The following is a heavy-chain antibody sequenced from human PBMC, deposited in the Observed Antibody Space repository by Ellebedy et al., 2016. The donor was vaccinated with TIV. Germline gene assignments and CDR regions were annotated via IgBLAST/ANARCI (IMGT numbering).Heavy chain of an antibody. D-gene: IGHD4-17*01. J-gene: IGHJ3*02. CDR3: ARQTVATSVNDAFDI. CDR2: IKQDGSEK. CDR1: GFTFSGYW. V-gene: IGHV3-7*01. Sequence: GESLKISCAASGFTFSGYWMSWVRQAPGKGLEWVANIKQDGSEKYYVDSVKGRFTISRDNAKNSLHLQMNSLRAEDTAVYYCARQTVATSVNDAFDIWGLGTVVTVSS.